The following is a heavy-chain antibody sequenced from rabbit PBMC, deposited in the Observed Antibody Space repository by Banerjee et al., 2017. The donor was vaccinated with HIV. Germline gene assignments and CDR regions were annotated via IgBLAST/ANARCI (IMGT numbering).Heavy chain of an antibody. Sequence: QEQLEESGGDLVKPEGSLTLTCTASGLDFSSSSWICWVRQAPGKGLEWIACIYAGSSGSAYYASWAKGRFTISKTSSTTVTLQMTSLTAADTATYFCAREPDGGGHYYAVYFNLWGPGTLVTVS. V-gene: IGHV1S45*01. D-gene: IGHD8-1*01. CDR2: IYAGSSGSA. J-gene: IGHJ4*01. CDR1: GLDFSSSSW. CDR3: AREPDGGGHYYAVYFNL.